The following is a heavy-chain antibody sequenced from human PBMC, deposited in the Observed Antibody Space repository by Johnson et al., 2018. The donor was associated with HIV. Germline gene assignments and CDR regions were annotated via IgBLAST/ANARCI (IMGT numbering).Heavy chain of an antibody. D-gene: IGHD6-6*01. CDR1: EFSLSNYA. Sequence: VQLVESGGGLVQPGGSLRIYCAVSEFSLSNYAMHWVRQAPGKGLEWVALIWYDGSNKYYADSVKGRFTISSNNSKNTLYLQMNSLRAEDTAIYFCARDLTNEYSSSSPVWGQGTMVTVSS. CDR3: ARDLTNEYSSSSPV. V-gene: IGHV3-30-3*01. CDR2: IWYDGSNK. J-gene: IGHJ3*01.